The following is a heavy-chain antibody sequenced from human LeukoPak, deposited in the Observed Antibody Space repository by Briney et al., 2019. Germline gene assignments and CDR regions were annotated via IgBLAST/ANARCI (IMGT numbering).Heavy chain of an antibody. V-gene: IGHV3-48*03. D-gene: IGHD3-10*02. CDR3: AELGITMIGGV. Sequence: GGSLRLSCAVSGFTFSSYEMNWVRQAPGKGLEWISYISTRGGTIYYADSVKGRFTISRDNAKNSLYLHMNSLRAEDTAVYYCAELGITMIGGVWGKGTTVTISS. CDR1: GFTFSSYE. CDR2: ISTRGGTI. J-gene: IGHJ6*04.